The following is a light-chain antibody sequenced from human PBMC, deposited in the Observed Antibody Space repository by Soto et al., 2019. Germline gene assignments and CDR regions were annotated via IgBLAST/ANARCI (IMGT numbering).Light chain of an antibody. V-gene: IGKV1-5*03. CDR1: QSISSW. Sequence: IQMTQSPSTLSASVGDRVTITCRASQSISSWLAWYQQKPGTAPKLLIYKASTLQSGVPSRFSGSGSGTEFNLPISSLQPDGSVIYYCTYNNDKWTFGLRTTV. J-gene: IGKJ1*01. CDR2: KAS. CDR3: TYNNDKWT.